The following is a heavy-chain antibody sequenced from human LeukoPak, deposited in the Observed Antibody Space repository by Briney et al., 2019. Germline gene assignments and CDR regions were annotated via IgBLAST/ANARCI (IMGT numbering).Heavy chain of an antibody. CDR3: ARADNYYYGSGSPYYFDY. J-gene: IGHJ4*02. CDR1: GFTFSSYS. Sequence: GGSLRLSCAASGFTFSSYSMNWVRQAPGKGLEWVSPISSSSSYIYYADSVKGRFTISRDNAKNSLYLQMNSLRAEDTAVYYCARADNYYYGSGSPYYFDYWGQGTLVTVSS. CDR2: ISSSSSYI. D-gene: IGHD3-10*01. V-gene: IGHV3-21*01.